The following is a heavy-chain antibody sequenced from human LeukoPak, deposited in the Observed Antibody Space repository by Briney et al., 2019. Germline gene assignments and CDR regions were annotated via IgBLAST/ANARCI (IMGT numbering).Heavy chain of an antibody. Sequence: SETLSLTCTVSGGSISTSSYYWGWVRQPPGKGLEWIGSIYYSGSTYYNPSLKSRVTISVDTSKNQFSLKLSSVTAADTAVYYCARGSSGSYWEVYFDYWGQGTLVTVSS. CDR1: GGSISTSSYY. V-gene: IGHV4-39*01. J-gene: IGHJ4*02. CDR3: ARGSSGSYWEVYFDY. D-gene: IGHD1-26*01. CDR2: IYYSGST.